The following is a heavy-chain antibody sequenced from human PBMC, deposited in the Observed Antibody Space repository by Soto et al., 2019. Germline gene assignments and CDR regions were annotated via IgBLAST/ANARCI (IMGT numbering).Heavy chain of an antibody. CDR2: VYSSGAT. J-gene: IGHJ6*02. CDR1: GDSVSNYY. CDR3: TKGPNWNNYYYGVDV. V-gene: IGHV4-4*07. D-gene: IGHD1-20*01. Sequence: SETLSLTCTVSGDSVSNYYWSWIRQPAGRGLEWIGRVYSSGATTYNPSLNGRVTMSVDTSRNQFSLRLSSVTAADTAIYYCTKGPNWNNYYYGVDVWGQGTVVTVSS.